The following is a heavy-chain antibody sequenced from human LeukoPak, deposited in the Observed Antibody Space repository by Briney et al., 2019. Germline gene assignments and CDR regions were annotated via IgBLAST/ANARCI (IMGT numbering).Heavy chain of an antibody. V-gene: IGHV1-18*04. CDR1: GYTFTSYG. Sequence: ASVKVSCKASGYTFTSYGISWVRQAPGQGLEWMGWISAYNGSTNYAQKLQGRVTMTTDTSTSTAYMELRSLRSDDTAVYYCARLQTPGYSYGSLYYYYGMDVWGKGTTVTVSS. J-gene: IGHJ6*04. D-gene: IGHD5-18*01. CDR3: ARLQTPGYSYGSLYYYYGMDV. CDR2: ISAYNGST.